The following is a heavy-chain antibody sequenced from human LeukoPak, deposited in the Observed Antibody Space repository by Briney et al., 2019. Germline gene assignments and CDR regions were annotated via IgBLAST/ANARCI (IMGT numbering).Heavy chain of an antibody. CDR2: IYTTGST. V-gene: IGHV4-4*07. CDR3: ARGYIRYSSSWYTKDDAFDI. Sequence: PSETLSLTCTVSGGSISSYYWSWIRQPAGKGLEWIGRIYTTGSTNYNPSLKSRVTMSVDTSKNQFSPKLSSVTAADTAVYYCARGYIRYSSSWYTKDDAFDIWGQGTMVTVSS. J-gene: IGHJ3*02. CDR1: GGSISSYY. D-gene: IGHD6-13*01.